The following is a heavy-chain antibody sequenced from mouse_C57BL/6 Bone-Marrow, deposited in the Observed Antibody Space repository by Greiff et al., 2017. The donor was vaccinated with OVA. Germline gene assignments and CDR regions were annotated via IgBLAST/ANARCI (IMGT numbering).Heavy chain of an antibody. CDR1: GFTFSDYG. CDR2: ISSGSSTI. CDR3: ARQDYDLYAMDY. D-gene: IGHD2-4*01. Sequence: EVKVEESGGGLVKPGGSLKLSCAASGFTFSDYGMHWVRQAPEKGLEWVAYISSGSSTIYYADTVKGRFTISRDNAKNTLFLQMTSLRSEDTAMYYCARQDYDLYAMDYWGQGTSVTVSS. V-gene: IGHV5-17*01. J-gene: IGHJ4*01.